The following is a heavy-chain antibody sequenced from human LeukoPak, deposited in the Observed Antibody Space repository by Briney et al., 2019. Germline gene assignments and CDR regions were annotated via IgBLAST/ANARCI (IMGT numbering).Heavy chain of an antibody. J-gene: IGHJ4*02. Sequence: SETLSLTCNVSGASIRTYYWCWIRQPPGEGLEWVGHIYYSGGTRYNPSLKSRVTISVDTSKNQFSLKLNSVTAADTALYYCAREQAVAGSGFDYWGQGTLVTVSS. V-gene: IGHV4-59*01. CDR1: GASIRTYY. CDR2: IYYSGGT. D-gene: IGHD6-19*01. CDR3: AREQAVAGSGFDY.